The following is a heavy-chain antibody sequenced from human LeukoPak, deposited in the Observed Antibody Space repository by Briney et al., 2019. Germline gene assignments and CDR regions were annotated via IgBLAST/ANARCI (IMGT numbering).Heavy chain of an antibody. Sequence: PSETLSLTCTVSGRSISSISYYWGWTLQPPGNGLEWFGSIYYSGSTYYDPSPKSRVTRSVHPAQHQFTLKLSSLTTRTTVVYYCGRRGDSNGYGRHNWFDPXGQGTLVTVS. V-gene: IGHV4-39*01. CDR1: GRSISSISYY. CDR2: IYYSGST. CDR3: GRRGDSNGYGRHNWFDP. J-gene: IGHJ5*02. D-gene: IGHD3-22*01.